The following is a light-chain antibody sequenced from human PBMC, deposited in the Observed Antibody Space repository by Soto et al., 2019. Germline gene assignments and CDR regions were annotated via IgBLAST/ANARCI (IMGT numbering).Light chain of an antibody. V-gene: IGLV2-14*03. CDR1: SSDVGAYTF. CDR3: SSYTSSSTHV. J-gene: IGLJ1*01. Sequence: QSALTQPASVSGSPGQSITISCTGTSSDVGAYTFVSWYQQHPDKVPKLMIFDVSRRPSGVSDRFSGSKSGHTASLTISGLQPEDEADYYCSSYTSSSTHVFGSGTKLTVL. CDR2: DVS.